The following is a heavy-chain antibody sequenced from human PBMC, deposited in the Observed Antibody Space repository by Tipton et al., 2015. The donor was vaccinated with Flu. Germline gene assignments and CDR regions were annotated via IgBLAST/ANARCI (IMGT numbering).Heavy chain of an antibody. CDR2: MYVSGST. V-gene: IGHV4-61*05. Sequence: TLSLTCSVSGDSMTSSRYYWGWIRQPPGKGLEWIGRMYVSGSTKYNPSLKSRVTMSVDTSKNQFSLKVSSVTAADTAVYYCARRGYGSYAPIVYWGQGTLVSVSA. CDR1: GDSMTSSRYY. J-gene: IGHJ4*02. D-gene: IGHD3-10*01. CDR3: ARRGYGSYAPIVY.